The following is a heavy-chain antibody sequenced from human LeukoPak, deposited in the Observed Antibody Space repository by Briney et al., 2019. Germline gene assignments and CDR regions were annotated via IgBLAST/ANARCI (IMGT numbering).Heavy chain of an antibody. CDR1: GFTFSTYA. V-gene: IGHV3-23*01. CDR2: ISVSGDST. D-gene: IGHD2-15*01. Sequence: GGSLRPSCAASGFTFSTYAMTWVRQAPGKGLEWVASISVSGDSTYYADSVKGRFSISRDNSKNTLYLQMNSLRAEDTAVYYCAKDQRYCSGGSCYGWFDPWGQGTLVTVSS. CDR3: AKDQRYCSGGSCYGWFDP. J-gene: IGHJ5*02.